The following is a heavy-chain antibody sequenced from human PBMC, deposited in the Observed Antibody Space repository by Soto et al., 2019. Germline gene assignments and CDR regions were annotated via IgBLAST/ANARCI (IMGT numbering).Heavy chain of an antibody. CDR3: ARDYPGGSYYDY. D-gene: IGHD1-26*01. CDR2: ISGSGGST. J-gene: IGHJ4*02. CDR1: GFTFSSYA. Sequence: GGSLRLSCAASGFTFSSYAMSWVRQAPGKGLEWVSAISGSGGSTYYADSVKGRITISRDNSKNTLYLQMNSLRAEDTAVYYCARDYPGGSYYDYWGQGTRVTVS. V-gene: IGHV3-23*01.